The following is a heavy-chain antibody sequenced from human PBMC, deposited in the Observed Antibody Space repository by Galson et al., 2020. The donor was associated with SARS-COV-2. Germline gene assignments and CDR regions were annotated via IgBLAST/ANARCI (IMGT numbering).Heavy chain of an antibody. V-gene: IGHV3-30*04. Sequence: GESPKISCAASGFTFSTYAMNWVRQAPGKGLEWVAIISYDGSYQNYADSVKGRFTISRDNSENTLYLQMNSLRPEDTAVYYCASFGSRYNWNDKENWGRGTLVTVSS. CDR3: ASFGSRYNWNDKEN. CDR2: ISYDGSYQ. J-gene: IGHJ4*02. CDR1: GFTFSTYA. D-gene: IGHD1-20*01.